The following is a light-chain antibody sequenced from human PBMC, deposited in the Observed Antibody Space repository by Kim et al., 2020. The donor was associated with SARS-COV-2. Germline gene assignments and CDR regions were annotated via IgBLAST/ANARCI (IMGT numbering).Light chain of an antibody. CDR2: AAS. J-gene: IGKJ1*01. Sequence: AIQMTQSPSSLSASVGDRVTITCRASQGIRNDLGWFQQKPGKAPKLLISAASSLQSGVPSRFSGSGSGTDFTLTISSLQPEDFATYYCLQDYNYPRTFGQGTKVDIK. V-gene: IGKV1-6*01. CDR1: QGIRND. CDR3: LQDYNYPRT.